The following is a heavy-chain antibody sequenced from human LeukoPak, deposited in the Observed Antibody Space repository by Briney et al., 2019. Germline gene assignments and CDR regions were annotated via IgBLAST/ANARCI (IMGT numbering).Heavy chain of an antibody. CDR3: ASGVNMAATSPGY. D-gene: IGHD3-10*01. J-gene: IGHJ4*02. V-gene: IGHV3-7*05. Sequence: GGSLRLSCAASGFTFSDYWMSWVRQAPGEGLEWVANIKQDGSETYCVDSVKGRFTISRDNAKNALYLQMNSVRAEDTAVYYCASGVNMAATSPGYWGQGTLVTVSS. CDR1: GFTFSDYW. CDR2: IKQDGSET.